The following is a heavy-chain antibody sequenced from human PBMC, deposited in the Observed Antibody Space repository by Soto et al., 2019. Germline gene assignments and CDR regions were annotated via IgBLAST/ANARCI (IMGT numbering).Heavy chain of an antibody. V-gene: IGHV3-73*01. D-gene: IGHD5-12*01. CDR3: SGKCSGNDFFEY. CDR2: IRGKAHNYAT. Sequence: GGSLRLSCAASGFTFSDYGVHWVRQASGKGLEWVGLIRGKAHNYATAYAASVRGRFTISRDDSKTTAYLQMNSLKAEDTAVYYCSGKCSGNDFFEYWGRGTLVTVSS. CDR1: GFTFSDYG. J-gene: IGHJ4*02.